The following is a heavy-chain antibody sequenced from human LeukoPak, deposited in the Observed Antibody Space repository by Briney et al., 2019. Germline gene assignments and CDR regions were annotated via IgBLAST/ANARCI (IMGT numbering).Heavy chain of an antibody. CDR1: GDSISSNYFSSHLFH. CDR3: ARDCCGYRSWFDP. V-gene: IGHV4-39*07. Sequence: PSETLSLTCTVSGDSISSNYFSSHLFHWGGLRQPPGEGLEWIGGIYYSGTTYYNPSLKSRVTISVDTSKNQFFLKLTSVTAADTAVYYCARDCCGYRSWFDPWGQGTLVTVSS. D-gene: IGHD6-25*01. CDR2: IYYSGTT. J-gene: IGHJ5*02.